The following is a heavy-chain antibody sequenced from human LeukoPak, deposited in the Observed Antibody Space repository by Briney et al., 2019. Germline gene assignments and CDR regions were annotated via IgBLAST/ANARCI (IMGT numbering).Heavy chain of an antibody. CDR1: GGSINSYY. Sequence: PSETLSLTCIVSGGSINSYYWSWIRQPPGKGPEWIGYIYYSGSTNYNPSLKSRVTISVDTSKNQFSLKVSSVTAADTAVYYCARVGGTNYYYYGMDVWGQGTTVTVSS. CDR3: ARVGGTNYYYYGMDV. D-gene: IGHD1-26*01. CDR2: IYYSGST. V-gene: IGHV4-59*01. J-gene: IGHJ6*02.